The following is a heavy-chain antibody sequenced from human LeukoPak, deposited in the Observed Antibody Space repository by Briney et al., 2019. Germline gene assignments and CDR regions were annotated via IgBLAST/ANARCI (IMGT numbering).Heavy chain of an antibody. J-gene: IGHJ4*02. CDR1: GGTFSSYA. V-gene: IGHV1-69*13. CDR3: ARVLAYYDSSGPFDY. Sequence: SVKVSCKATGGTFSSYAISWVRQAPGQGLEWMGGIIPIFGTANYAQKFQGRVTITADESTSTAYMELRSLRSDDTAVYYCARVLAYYDSSGPFDYWGQGTLVTVSS. CDR2: IIPIFGTA. D-gene: IGHD3-22*01.